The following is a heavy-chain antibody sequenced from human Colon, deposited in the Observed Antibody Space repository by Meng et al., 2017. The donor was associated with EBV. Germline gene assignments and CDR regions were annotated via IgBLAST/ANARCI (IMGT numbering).Heavy chain of an antibody. J-gene: IGHJ5*02. CDR1: GDSVATGRYY. V-gene: IGHV4-61*01. Sequence: QLQLQESGPGLVKPSETLSLTCTVSGDSVATGRYYWSWIRQPPGKGLEWIAYIYYIGGTNYNPSLKSRLTISLDTSKNQFSLSLRSVTAADTAVYYCARVSGRSFDPWGQGTLVTVS. D-gene: IGHD3-10*01. CDR2: IYYIGGT. CDR3: ARVSGRSFDP.